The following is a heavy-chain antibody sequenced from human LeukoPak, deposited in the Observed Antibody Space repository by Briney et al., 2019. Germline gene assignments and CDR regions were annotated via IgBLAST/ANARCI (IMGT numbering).Heavy chain of an antibody. D-gene: IGHD2-2*01. V-gene: IGHV1-2*02. Sequence: ASVKVSCKASGYTFTGYYMHWVRQAPGQGLEWMGWINPNSGGTNYAQKFQGRVTMTRDTSISTAYMELSRLRSDDTAVYYCARDIVVVPAAPYYFDYWGQGTLVTVSS. J-gene: IGHJ4*02. CDR1: GYTFTGYY. CDR3: ARDIVVVPAAPYYFDY. CDR2: INPNSGGT.